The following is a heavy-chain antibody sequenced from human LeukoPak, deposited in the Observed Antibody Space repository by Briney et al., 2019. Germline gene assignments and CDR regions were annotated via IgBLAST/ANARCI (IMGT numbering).Heavy chain of an antibody. CDR1: VYTFTSYD. CDR2: MNPNSGNP. V-gene: IGHV1-8*03. J-gene: IGHJ5*02. Sequence: ASVKVSCKASVYTFTSYDINWVRQATGQGLEWMGWMNPNSGNPGYAQQFQGSVTITRNTSISTAYMELSSLGSEDSAVYYCARATEGYYDFWSGYYSYWFDPWGQGTLVTVSS. D-gene: IGHD3-3*01. CDR3: ARATEGYYDFWSGYYSYWFDP.